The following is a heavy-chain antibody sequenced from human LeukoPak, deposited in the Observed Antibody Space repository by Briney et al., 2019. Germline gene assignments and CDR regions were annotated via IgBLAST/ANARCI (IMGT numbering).Heavy chain of an antibody. CDR1: GGSISSYY. CDR2: IYYSGST. V-gene: IGHV4-59*01. Sequence: PSETLSLTCTVSGGSISSYYWSWIRQPLGKGLEWIGYIYYSGSTNYNPSLESRVTISVDTSKNQFSLKLSSVTAADTAVYYCTRFYVWGSYRHNWFDPWGQGTLVTVSS. J-gene: IGHJ5*02. CDR3: TRFYVWGSYRHNWFDP. D-gene: IGHD3-16*02.